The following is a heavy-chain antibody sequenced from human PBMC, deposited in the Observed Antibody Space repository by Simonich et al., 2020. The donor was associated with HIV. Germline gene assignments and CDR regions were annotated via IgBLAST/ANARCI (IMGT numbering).Heavy chain of an antibody. CDR3: ARRHPTTVTTPYFDY. Sequence: QVQLQQWGAGLLKPSETLSLTCAVYGGSFSGYYCIWVRQPPGKGLEWIGAINHSGSTNYNPSLKSRVTIAVDTSKNQFSLKLSSVTAADTAVYYCARRHPTTVTTPYFDYWGQGTLVTVSS. J-gene: IGHJ4*02. D-gene: IGHD4-17*01. CDR1: GGSFSGYY. CDR2: INHSGST. V-gene: IGHV4-34*01.